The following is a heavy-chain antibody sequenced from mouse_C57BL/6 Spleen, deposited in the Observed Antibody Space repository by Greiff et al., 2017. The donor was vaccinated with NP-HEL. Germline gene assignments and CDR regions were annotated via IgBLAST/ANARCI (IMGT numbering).Heavy chain of an antibody. V-gene: IGHV5-17*01. CDR2: ISSGSSTI. Sequence: EVQGVESGGGLVKPGGSLKLSYAASGFTFSDYGMHWVRQAPEKGLEWVAYISSGSSTIYYADTVKGRFTISRDNAKNTLFLQMTSLRSEDTAMYYCARGDYGSSFEYYFDYWGQGTTLTVSS. CDR1: GFTFSDYG. CDR3: ARGDYGSSFEYYFDY. J-gene: IGHJ2*01. D-gene: IGHD1-1*01.